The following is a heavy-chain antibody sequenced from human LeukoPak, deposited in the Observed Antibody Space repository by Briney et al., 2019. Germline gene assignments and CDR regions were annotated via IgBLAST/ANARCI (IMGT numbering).Heavy chain of an antibody. Sequence: GGSLRLSCAASGFTFSSYEMNWVRQAPGKGPQWVSYISSSGDTIYYADSVKGRFTTSRDNAKNSLYLQMNSLRAEDTDVYYCARDVGKSGYGDYWGQGTLVTVSS. CDR1: GFTFSSYE. D-gene: IGHD5-12*01. CDR2: ISSSGDTI. CDR3: ARDVGKSGYGDY. V-gene: IGHV3-48*03. J-gene: IGHJ4*02.